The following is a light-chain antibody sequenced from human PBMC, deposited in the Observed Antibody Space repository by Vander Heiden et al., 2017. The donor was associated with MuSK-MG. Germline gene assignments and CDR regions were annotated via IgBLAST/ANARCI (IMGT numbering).Light chain of an antibody. CDR1: LSGSCSY. V-gene: IGKV3-20*01. Sequence: EIVLTQYTGTLALFPGLRVTLSCRASLSGSCSYLARYQQKPGQAPRLLIYGTSSRATGIPDRFSGSGSGTDFTLTISRLEPEDFAVYYCQQHDSASTFGQGTRLEIK. CDR2: GTS. J-gene: IGKJ5*01. CDR3: QQHDSAST.